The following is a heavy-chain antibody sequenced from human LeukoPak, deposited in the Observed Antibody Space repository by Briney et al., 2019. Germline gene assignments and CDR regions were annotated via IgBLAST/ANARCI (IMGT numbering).Heavy chain of an antibody. CDR1: GGSISSYY. J-gene: IGHJ4*02. V-gene: IGHV4-59*01. CDR3: ARGATWIPLDY. Sequence: SETLSLTCTVSGGSISSYYWSWIQQPPGKGLEWIGYIYYSGSTNYNPSLRSRVTISVDTSKNQFSLKLRSVTAADTAVYYCARGATWIPLDYWGQGTLVTVSS. D-gene: IGHD5-18*01. CDR2: IYYSGST.